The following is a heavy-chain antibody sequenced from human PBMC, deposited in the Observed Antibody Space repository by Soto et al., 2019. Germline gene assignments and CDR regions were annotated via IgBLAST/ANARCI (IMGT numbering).Heavy chain of an antibody. Sequence: PSETLSLTCAFSVDSISSVNWWTWFRQSPGEGLEWIGEISPGGNTNYNPSLKSRVTISADKSNNQFSLNLRSVTAADTAVYYCARIDCTDGLCHWKWFEPWGQGMLVTVSS. CDR1: VDSISSVNW. J-gene: IGHJ5*02. CDR2: ISPGGNT. V-gene: IGHV4-4*02. D-gene: IGHD2-8*02. CDR3: ARIDCTDGLCHWKWFEP.